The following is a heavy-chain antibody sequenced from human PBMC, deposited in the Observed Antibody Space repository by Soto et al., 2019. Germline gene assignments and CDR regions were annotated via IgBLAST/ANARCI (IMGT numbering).Heavy chain of an antibody. CDR2: IYYSGST. J-gene: IGHJ6*03. D-gene: IGHD3-16*01. Sequence: SETLSLTCTVSGGSISSSSYYWGWIRQPPGKGLEWIGSIYYSGSTYYNPSLKSRVTLSVDTSKNQFSLKLSSVTAADTAVYYCARHPPFLGEPRGPSYYYYYYMDVWGKGTTVTVSS. CDR3: ARHPPFLGEPRGPSYYYYYYMDV. V-gene: IGHV4-39*01. CDR1: GGSISSSSYY.